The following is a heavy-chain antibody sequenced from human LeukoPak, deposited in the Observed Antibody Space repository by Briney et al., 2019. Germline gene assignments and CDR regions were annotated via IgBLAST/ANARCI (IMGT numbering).Heavy chain of an antibody. J-gene: IGHJ6*02. CDR2: FDPEDGET. Sequence: GASVNVSFKVSGYTLTELSMHWVRQAPGKGREWMGGFDPEDGETLYAQKFQGRVTMTEDTSTDTAYMELSSLRSEDTAVYYCATDQRGAGLGYRYGSGSYNGMDVWGQGTTVTVSS. CDR1: GYTLTELS. D-gene: IGHD3-10*01. CDR3: ATDQRGAGLGYRYGSGSYNGMDV. V-gene: IGHV1-24*01.